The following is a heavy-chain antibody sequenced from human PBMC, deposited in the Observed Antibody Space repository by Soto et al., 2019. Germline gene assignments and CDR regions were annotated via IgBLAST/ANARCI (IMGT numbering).Heavy chain of an antibody. CDR3: ARGEYCSGGSCYAVGVAPSL. CDR2: IYYSGST. D-gene: IGHD2-15*01. V-gene: IGHV4-39*01. Sequence: SETLSLTCTVSGGSISSSSYYWGWIRQPPGKGLEWIGSIYYSGSTYYNPSLKSRVTISVDTSKNQFSLKLSSVTAADTAVYYCARGEYCSGGSCYAVGVAPSLWGQGTMVTVSS. J-gene: IGHJ3*01. CDR1: GGSISSSSYY.